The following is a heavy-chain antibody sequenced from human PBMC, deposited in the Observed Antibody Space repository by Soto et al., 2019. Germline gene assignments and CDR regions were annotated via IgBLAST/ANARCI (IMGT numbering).Heavy chain of an antibody. J-gene: IGHJ4*02. CDR2: IYSGGSK. V-gene: IGHV3-66*01. CDR3: ARDPVLYCSGGSCPFDY. D-gene: IGHD2-15*01. CDR1: GFTVSSNY. Sequence: GGSLRLSCAASGFTVSSNYMSWVRQAPGKGLEWASVIYSGGSKYYADSVKGRFTISRDNSKNTLYLQMNSLRAEDTAVYYCARDPVLYCSGGSCPFDYWGQGTLVTVSS.